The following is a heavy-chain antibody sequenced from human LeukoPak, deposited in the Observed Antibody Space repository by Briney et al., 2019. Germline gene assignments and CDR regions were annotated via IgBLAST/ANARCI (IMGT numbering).Heavy chain of an antibody. CDR1: RFTFSSYA. J-gene: IGHJ4*02. V-gene: IGHV3-30*04. Sequence: GGPLRLSCAASRFTFSSYAMHWVRQAPGKGLEWVAVISHDGSNKYYADSVKGRFTISRDNSKNTLYLQMNSLRAEDTAVYYCARGQQWLVTGFDYWGQGTLVTVSS. CDR3: ARGQQWLVTGFDY. CDR2: ISHDGSNK. D-gene: IGHD6-19*01.